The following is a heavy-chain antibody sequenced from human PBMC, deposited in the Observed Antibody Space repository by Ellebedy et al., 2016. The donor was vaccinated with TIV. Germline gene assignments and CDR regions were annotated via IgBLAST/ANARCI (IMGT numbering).Heavy chain of an antibody. CDR2: ISDDGSNK. D-gene: IGHD2-21*02. V-gene: IGHV3-30*03. J-gene: IGHJ5*02. CDR1: GFTFSSYG. Sequence: PGGSLRLSCAASGFTFSSYGMHRVRQAPGKGLEWVAVISDDGSNKYYADSVKGRFTISRDDSKNTLYLQMNSLRDEDTAVYYCARAIGVADCSWGQGTLVTVSS. CDR3: ARAIGVADCS.